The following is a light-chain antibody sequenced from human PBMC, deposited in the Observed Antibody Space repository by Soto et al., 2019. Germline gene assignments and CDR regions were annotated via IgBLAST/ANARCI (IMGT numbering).Light chain of an antibody. CDR1: SSDVGGYTY. V-gene: IGLV2-14*01. J-gene: IGLJ1*01. CDR2: DVS. Sequence: QSALTQPASVSGSXXXSITXXCTGTSSDVGGYTYVSWYQQHPGKAPKLMIYDVSNRPSGVSNRFSGSKSGNTASLTISGLQAEDEADYYCSSYTSSSTPLVFGTGTKLTVL. CDR3: SSYTSSSTPLV.